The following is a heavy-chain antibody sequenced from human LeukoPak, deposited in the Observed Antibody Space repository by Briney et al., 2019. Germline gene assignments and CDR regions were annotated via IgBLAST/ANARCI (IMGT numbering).Heavy chain of an antibody. CDR1: GFTFSDYY. CDR2: ISSSGSTI. V-gene: IGHV3-11*01. Sequence: GGSLRLSCAASGFTFSDYYMSWIRQAPGKGLGWVSYISSSGSTIYYADSVKGRVTISRDNAKNSLYLQMNSLRAEDTAVYYCARDRKGYFDWLSKYDAFDIWGQGTMVTVSS. J-gene: IGHJ3*02. CDR3: ARDRKGYFDWLSKYDAFDI. D-gene: IGHD3-9*01.